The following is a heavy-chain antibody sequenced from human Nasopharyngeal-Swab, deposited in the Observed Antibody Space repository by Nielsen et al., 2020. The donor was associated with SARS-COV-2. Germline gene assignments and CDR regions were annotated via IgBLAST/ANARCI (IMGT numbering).Heavy chain of an antibody. CDR2: IIPIFGTA. CDR1: GGTFSSYA. D-gene: IGHD6-19*01. CDR3: AREHHSSGWTGPFDY. V-gene: IGHV1-69*13. Sequence: SVKVSCKASGGTFSSYAISWVRQAPGQGLEWMGGIIPIFGTANYAQKFQGRVTITADESTSTAYMELGSLRSEDTAVYYCAREHHSSGWTGPFDYWGQGTLVTVSS. J-gene: IGHJ4*02.